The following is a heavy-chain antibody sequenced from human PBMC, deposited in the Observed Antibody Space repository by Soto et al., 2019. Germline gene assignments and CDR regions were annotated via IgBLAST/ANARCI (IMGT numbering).Heavy chain of an antibody. CDR3: CIVTYSGPRYYLQL. V-gene: IGHV3-33*01. J-gene: IGHJ4*02. CDR1: GCTFSNYG. D-gene: IGHD1-26*01. Sequence: GGSLRLSCATSGCTFSNYGIHCVRHSPGKWLEWVAVKWFFASGGNEYYADYVKGRFAISRADSKQTAYLEMKSLRAEDTAVYYCCIVTYSGPRYYLQLWGEGTPVTVS. CDR2: KWFFASGGNE.